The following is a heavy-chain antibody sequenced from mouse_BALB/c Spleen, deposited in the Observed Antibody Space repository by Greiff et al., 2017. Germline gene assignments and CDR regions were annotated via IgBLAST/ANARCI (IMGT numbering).Heavy chain of an antibody. J-gene: IGHJ2*01. V-gene: IGHV1-54*01. CDR1: GYAFTNYL. Sequence: VTLQESGAELVRPGTSVKVSCKASGYAFTNYLIAWVKQRPGQGLEWIGVINPGSGGTNYNEKFKCKATLTADKSSSTAYMQLSSLTSDDSAVYVCARGDYGSSYSDYWGQGTTLTVSS. CDR2: INPGSGGT. D-gene: IGHD1-1*01. CDR3: ARGDYGSSYSDY.